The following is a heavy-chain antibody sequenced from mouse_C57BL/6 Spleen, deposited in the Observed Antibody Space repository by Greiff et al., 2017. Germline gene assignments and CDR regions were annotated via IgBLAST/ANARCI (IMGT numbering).Heavy chain of an antibody. CDR3: ARVRDDCDSPAWFAY. V-gene: IGHV1-19*01. D-gene: IGHD2-4*01. CDR2: INPYNGGT. CDR1: GYTFTDYY. Sequence: EVKLLESGPVLVKPGASVKMSCKASGYTFTDYYMNWVKQSPGKSLEWIGVINPYNGGTSYNQKFKGKATLTADKSSSTAYMELNSLTSEDSASYDCARVRDDCDSPAWFAYWGQGTLVTVSA. J-gene: IGHJ3*01.